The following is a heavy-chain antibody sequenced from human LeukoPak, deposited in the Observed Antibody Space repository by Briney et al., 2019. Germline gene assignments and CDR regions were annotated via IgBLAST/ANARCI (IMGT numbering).Heavy chain of an antibody. CDR1: GFTFGNYA. V-gene: IGHV3-23*01. CDR3: ARDRAVPGRGYYFDC. J-gene: IGHJ4*02. D-gene: IGHD6-19*01. CDR2: VSGSGTTT. Sequence: GGSLRLSCAASGFTFGNYAMSWVRQAPGKGLEWVSGVSGSGTTTYYADSVKGRFTISRDNSKNTLYLQMNSLRAEDTAAYYCARDRAVPGRGYYFDCWGQGTLVTVSS.